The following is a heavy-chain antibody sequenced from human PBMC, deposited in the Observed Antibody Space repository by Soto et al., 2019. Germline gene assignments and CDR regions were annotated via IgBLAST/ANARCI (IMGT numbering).Heavy chain of an antibody. CDR1: GFTFSSYW. CDR2: IKQDGSEK. CDR3: ARVGRIAARPDYYYYYMDV. J-gene: IGHJ6*03. Sequence: GGSLRLSCAASGFTFSSYWMSWVRQAPGKGLEWVANIKQDGSEKNYVDSGKGGFTIPRDNAKNSLYLQMNSLRAEDTAVYYCARVGRIAARPDYYYYYMDVWGKGTTVTVSS. D-gene: IGHD6-6*01. V-gene: IGHV3-7*01.